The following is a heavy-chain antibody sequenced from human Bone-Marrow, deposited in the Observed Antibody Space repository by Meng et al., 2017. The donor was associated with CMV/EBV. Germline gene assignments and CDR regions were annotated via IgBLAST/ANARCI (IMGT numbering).Heavy chain of an antibody. CDR1: GGSISSSSYY. CDR2: IYYSGST. V-gene: IGHV4-39*07. D-gene: IGHD4-23*01. J-gene: IGHJ3*02. CDR3: ARVTLARRQTHDAFDI. Sequence: SETLSLTCTVSGGSISSSSYYWGWIRQPPGKGLEWIGSIYYSGSTNYNPSLKSRVTISVDTSKNQFSLKLSSVTAADTAVYCCARVTLARRQTHDAFDIWGQGTLVTVSS.